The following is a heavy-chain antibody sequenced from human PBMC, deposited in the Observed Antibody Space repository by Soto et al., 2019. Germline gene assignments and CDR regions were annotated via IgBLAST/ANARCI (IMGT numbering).Heavy chain of an antibody. D-gene: IGHD2-15*01. CDR2: IYYSGST. V-gene: IGHV4-59*01. CDR3: ARAGAATLPAY. Sequence: PSETLSLTCTVSGGSISNYYCSWIRQPPGKGLEWIGYIYYSGSTNYNPSLKSRVTISVDTSKNQFSLNLSSVTAADTAVYYCARAGAATLPAYWGQGTLDTVSS. CDR1: GGSISNYY. J-gene: IGHJ4*02.